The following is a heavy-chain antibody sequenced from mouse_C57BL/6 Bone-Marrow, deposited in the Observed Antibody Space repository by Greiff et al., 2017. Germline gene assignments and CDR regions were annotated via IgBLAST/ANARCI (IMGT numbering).Heavy chain of an antibody. CDR1: GFSLTSYG. Sequence: VKLMESGPGLVQPSQSLSITCTVSGFSLTSYGVHWVRQSPGKGLEWLGVIWSGGSTDYNAAFISRLSISKDNSKSQVFFKMNSLQADDTAIYYCASSIFAYWGQGTLVTVSA. J-gene: IGHJ3*01. V-gene: IGHV2-2*01. CDR2: IWSGGST. CDR3: ASSIFAY.